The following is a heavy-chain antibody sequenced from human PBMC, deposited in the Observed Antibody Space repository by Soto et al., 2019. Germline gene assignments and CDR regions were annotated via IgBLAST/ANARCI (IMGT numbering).Heavy chain of an antibody. Sequence: GASVKVSCKASGYIFTSYGINWVRQATGQGLEWMGGMNPNSGNTVYTQKFQGRVTMTRNTSISTAYMELSSLRSEDTAVYYCARLPYSSSSQGFDPWGQGTLVTVSS. V-gene: IGHV1-8*01. J-gene: IGHJ5*02. D-gene: IGHD6-6*01. CDR2: MNPNSGNT. CDR3: ARLPYSSSSQGFDP. CDR1: GYIFTSYG.